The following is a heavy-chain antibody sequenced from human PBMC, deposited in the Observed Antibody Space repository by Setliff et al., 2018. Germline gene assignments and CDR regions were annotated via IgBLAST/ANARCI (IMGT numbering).Heavy chain of an antibody. Sequence: ASVKVSCKVSGYTLTELSRHWVRQAPGKGLEWMGGFDPEDGETIYAQKFQGRVTMTEDTSTDTAYMELSSLRSEDTAVYYRATYLTVLNKGWFDYWGQGTLVTVSS. V-gene: IGHV1-24*01. D-gene: IGHD4-17*01. CDR2: FDPEDGET. J-gene: IGHJ4*02. CDR3: ATYLTVLNKGWFDY. CDR1: GYTLTELS.